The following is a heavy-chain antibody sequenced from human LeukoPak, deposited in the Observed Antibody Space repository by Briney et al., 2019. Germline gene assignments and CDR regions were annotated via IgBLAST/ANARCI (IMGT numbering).Heavy chain of an antibody. CDR3: ANLCGGDCYGAFDI. V-gene: IGHV3-23*01. Sequence: TGGSLRLPCAASGFTFSSYAMSWVRQAPGKGLEWVSAISGSGGSTYYADSVKGRFTISRDNSKNTLYLQMNSLRAEDTAVYYCANLCGGDCYGAFDIWGQGTMVTVSS. CDR1: GFTFSSYA. CDR2: ISGSGGST. D-gene: IGHD2-21*02. J-gene: IGHJ3*02.